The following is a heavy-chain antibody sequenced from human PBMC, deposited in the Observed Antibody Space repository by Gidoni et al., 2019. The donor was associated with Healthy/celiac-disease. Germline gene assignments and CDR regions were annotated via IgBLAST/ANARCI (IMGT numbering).Heavy chain of an antibody. CDR3: ARQGGVGSGWFWAPYYFDY. Sequence: SGGSISSSSYYWGWIRQPPGKGLEWIGSIYYSGSTYYNPSLKSRVTISVDTSKNQFSLKLSSVTAADTAVYYCARQGGVGSGWFWAPYYFDYWGQGTLVTVSS. V-gene: IGHV4-39*01. CDR2: IYYSGST. D-gene: IGHD6-19*01. CDR1: GGSISSSSYY. J-gene: IGHJ4*02.